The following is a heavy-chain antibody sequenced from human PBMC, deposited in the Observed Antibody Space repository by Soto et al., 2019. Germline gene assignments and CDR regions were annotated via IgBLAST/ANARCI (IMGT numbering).Heavy chain of an antibody. J-gene: IGHJ4*02. CDR2: IKSKTDGGTT. CDR3: TTELHSGYNWNSRRVDY. D-gene: IGHD1-7*01. Sequence: EVQLVESGGGLVKPGGSLRLSCAASGFTFSNAWMSWVRQAPGKGLEWVGRIKSKTDGGTTDYAAPVKGRFTISRDDSKNTLYLQMNSLKTEDTAVYYCTTELHSGYNWNSRRVDYWGQGTLVTVSS. V-gene: IGHV3-15*01. CDR1: GFTFSNAW.